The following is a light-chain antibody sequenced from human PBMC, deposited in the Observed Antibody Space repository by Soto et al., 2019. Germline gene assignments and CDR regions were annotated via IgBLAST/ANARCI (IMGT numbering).Light chain of an antibody. Sequence: EIQMTQSPSSLSASIGDRVSITCRASQSISRYLNWYQQKPGKAPQLLIYSGSSLQSGVPSRFSGSGSGTDFTLTISSLQPEDFASYYCQQSSSIPWTFGQGTKVDVK. V-gene: IGKV1-39*01. J-gene: IGKJ1*01. CDR1: QSISRY. CDR3: QQSSSIPWT. CDR2: SGS.